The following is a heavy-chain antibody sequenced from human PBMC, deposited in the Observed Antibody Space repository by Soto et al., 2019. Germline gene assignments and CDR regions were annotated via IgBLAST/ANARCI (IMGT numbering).Heavy chain of an antibody. CDR3: ARPEPQDYDFWSGYEYYFDY. D-gene: IGHD3-3*01. Sequence: GGSLRLSCAASGFTFSSYSMNWVRQAPGKGLEWVASISSSSSYIYYADSVKGRFTISRDNAKNSLYLQMNSLRAEDTAVYYCARPEPQDYDFWSGYEYYFDYWGQGTLVTVSS. J-gene: IGHJ4*02. CDR1: GFTFSSYS. V-gene: IGHV3-21*01. CDR2: ISSSSSYI.